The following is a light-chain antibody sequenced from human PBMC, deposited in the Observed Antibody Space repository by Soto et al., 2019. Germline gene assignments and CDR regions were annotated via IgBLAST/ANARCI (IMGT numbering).Light chain of an antibody. CDR1: QSVTNSY. Sequence: EIVLTQSPGTLSLSPGERATLSCRASQSVTNSYLAWYQQKPGQAPRLLIYGASYRATGIPDRFSGSGSGTDFTLTISRLEPEDFAVYYCQQYGSSPSTFGQGTKLEIK. J-gene: IGKJ2*01. CDR3: QQYGSSPST. CDR2: GAS. V-gene: IGKV3-20*01.